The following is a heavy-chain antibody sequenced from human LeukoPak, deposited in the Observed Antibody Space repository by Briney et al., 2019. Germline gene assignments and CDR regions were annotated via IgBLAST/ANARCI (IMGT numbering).Heavy chain of an antibody. CDR2: INSDGSST. J-gene: IGHJ3*02. D-gene: IGHD3-9*01. CDR3: ARAAQYDILTGYYSGGDAFDI. Sequence: GGSLRLSCAASGFTFSSYWMHWVRQAPGKGLVWVSRINSDGSSTSYADSVKGRFTISRGNAKNTLYLQMNSLRAEDTAVYYCARAAQYDILTGYYSGGDAFDIWGQGTMVTVSS. CDR1: GFTFSSYW. V-gene: IGHV3-74*01.